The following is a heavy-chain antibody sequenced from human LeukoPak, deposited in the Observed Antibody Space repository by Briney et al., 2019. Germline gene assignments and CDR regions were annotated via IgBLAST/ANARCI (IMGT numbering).Heavy chain of an antibody. V-gene: IGHV4-34*01. Sequence: SETLSLTCAVYGGSFSGYYWSWIGQPPGKGLEWIGEINHSGSTNYNPSLKSRVTISVDTSKNQFSLKLSSVTAADTAVYYCARAGGFGEIRNRNEYFQHWGQGTLVTVSS. CDR3: ARAGGFGEIRNRNEYFQH. CDR1: GGSFSGYY. CDR2: INHSGST. D-gene: IGHD3-10*01. J-gene: IGHJ1*01.